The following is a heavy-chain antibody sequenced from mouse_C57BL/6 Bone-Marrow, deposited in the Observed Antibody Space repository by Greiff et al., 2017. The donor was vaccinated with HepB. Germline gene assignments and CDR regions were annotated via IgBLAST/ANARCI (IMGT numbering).Heavy chain of an antibody. Sequence: LQESGAELARPGASVKLSCKASGYTFTSYGISWVKQRTGQGLEWIGEIYPRSGNTYYNEKFKGKATLTADKSSSTAYMELRSLTSEDSAVYFCARKATTVVALEDYAMDYWGQGTSVTVSS. CDR1: GYTFTSYG. CDR3: ARKATTVVALEDYAMDY. J-gene: IGHJ4*01. V-gene: IGHV1-81*01. D-gene: IGHD1-1*01. CDR2: IYPRSGNT.